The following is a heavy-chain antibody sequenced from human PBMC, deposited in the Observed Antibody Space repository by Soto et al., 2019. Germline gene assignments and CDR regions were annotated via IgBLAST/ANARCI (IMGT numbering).Heavy chain of an antibody. V-gene: IGHV3-30*18. J-gene: IGHJ4*02. Sequence: QVQLVESGGGVVHPGRSLRLSCVDSGFSFRSYGMYWVRQAPGKGLEWVTFISFNGDKKYYGDSVKGRFTISRDNSKNTVYLDMSNLRPNDTAVYYCAKHSSIFVFWGQGTPVTVSS. D-gene: IGHD6-13*01. CDR3: AKHSSIFVF. CDR2: ISFNGDKK. CDR1: GFSFRSYG.